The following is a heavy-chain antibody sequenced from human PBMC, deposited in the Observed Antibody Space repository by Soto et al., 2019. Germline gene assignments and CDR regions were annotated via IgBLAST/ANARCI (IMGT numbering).Heavy chain of an antibody. J-gene: IGHJ4*02. D-gene: IGHD3-22*01. CDR2: ISSSSAFI. Sequence: EVQLVESGGGLVQPGGSVRLSCVASGFTFSDDSMNWVRQAPGKGLEWISYISSSSAFIFYADSVEGRFTISRDNAKNSLFLQMNSLRDEDTAVYYCARRAPYYHDDSDRIGVWGQGTLVTVSS. CDR1: GFTFSDDS. CDR3: ARRAPYYHDDSDRIGV. V-gene: IGHV3-48*02.